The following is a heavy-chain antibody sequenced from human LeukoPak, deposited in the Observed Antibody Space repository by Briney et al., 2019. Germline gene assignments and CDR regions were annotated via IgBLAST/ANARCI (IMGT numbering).Heavy chain of an antibody. J-gene: IGHJ4*02. Sequence: GGSLRLSCAASVFAASGFTFSTFGMHWVRQAPGKGLEWVAFIRYDGSNKYYADSVKGRFTISRDDSKNTLYLQMNSLRAEDTAAYYCAKGYYFDILSGYSSLDSWGQGTLVTVSS. CDR2: IRYDGSNK. CDR1: GFTFSTFG. V-gene: IGHV3-30*02. D-gene: IGHD3-9*01. CDR3: AKGYYFDILSGYSSLDS.